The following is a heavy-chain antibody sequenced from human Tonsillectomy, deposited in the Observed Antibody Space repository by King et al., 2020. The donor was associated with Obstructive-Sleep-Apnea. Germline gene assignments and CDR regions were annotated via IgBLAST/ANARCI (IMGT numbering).Heavy chain of an antibody. V-gene: IGHV4-31*03. CDR3: ARGKIVAAHFDY. J-gene: IGHJ4*02. Sequence: VQLQESGPGLVKPSQTLSLTCTVSGGSISRGGYYWSWFRQLPGKGLEGIGDIYYSGTTYYNPSLKSRVTISVDTSKNQFSLKLSSVTAADTAVYYCARGKIVAAHFDYWGQGTLVTVSS. CDR2: IYYSGTT. CDR1: GGSISRGGYY. D-gene: IGHD3-22*01.